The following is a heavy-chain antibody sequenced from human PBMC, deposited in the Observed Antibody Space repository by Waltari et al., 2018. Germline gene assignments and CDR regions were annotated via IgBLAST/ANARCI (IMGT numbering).Heavy chain of an antibody. D-gene: IGHD6-19*01. J-gene: IGHJ4*02. CDR3: ARGFAGWPFDY. Sequence: QVQLKESGPGLVKPSETLSLACDVSGGSFSSNDWWSWVRQPPGKGLEWIVEVHHSGSTKYNPSLNSRVVMSVDTSKNQLSLTMKSVTAADTAVYYCARGFAGWPFDYWGPGTLVIVAS. CDR2: VHHSGST. V-gene: IGHV4-4*02. CDR1: GGSFSSNDW.